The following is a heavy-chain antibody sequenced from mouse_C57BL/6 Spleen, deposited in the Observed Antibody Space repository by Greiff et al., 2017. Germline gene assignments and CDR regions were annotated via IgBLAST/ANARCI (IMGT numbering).Heavy chain of an antibody. CDR2: INPGSGGT. D-gene: IGHD2-3*01. Sequence: VQLQQSGAELVRPGTSVKVSCKASGYAFTNYLIEWVKQRPGQGLEWIGVINPGSGGTNYNEKFKGKATLTADKSSSTAYMQLSSLTSEDSAVYFCARRGDGYYEYFDGWGTGTTVTVSS. CDR1: GYAFTNYL. J-gene: IGHJ1*03. CDR3: ARRGDGYYEYFDG. V-gene: IGHV1-54*01.